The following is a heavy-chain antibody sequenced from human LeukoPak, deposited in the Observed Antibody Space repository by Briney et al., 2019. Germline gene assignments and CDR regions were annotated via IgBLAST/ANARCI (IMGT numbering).Heavy chain of an antibody. V-gene: IGHV1-46*03. Sequence: ASVKVSCKASGYTFTSYYMHWVRLAPGQGLEWMGIINPSGGSTSYAQKFQGRVTMTRDTSTSTVYMELSSLRSEDTAVYYCARDLRELPRADAFDIWGQGTMVTVSS. CDR1: GYTFTSYY. CDR2: INPSGGST. D-gene: IGHD1-26*01. CDR3: ARDLRELPRADAFDI. J-gene: IGHJ3*02.